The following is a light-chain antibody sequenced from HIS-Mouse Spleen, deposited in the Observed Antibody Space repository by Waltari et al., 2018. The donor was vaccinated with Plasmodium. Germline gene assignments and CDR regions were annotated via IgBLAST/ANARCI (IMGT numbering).Light chain of an antibody. Sequence: EIVMTQSPATLYVSPGERATLTCRASQRVSSNLALYQQKPGQAPRLLIYGASTRATGIPARFSGSGSGTEFTLTISSLQSEDFAVYYCQQYNNWSFTFGPGTKVDIK. CDR2: GAS. J-gene: IGKJ3*01. V-gene: IGKV3-15*01. CDR3: QQYNNWSFT. CDR1: QRVSSN.